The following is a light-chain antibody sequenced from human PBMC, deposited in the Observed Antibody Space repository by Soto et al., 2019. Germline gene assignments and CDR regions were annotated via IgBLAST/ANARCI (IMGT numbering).Light chain of an antibody. CDR3: SSYTSSSLYV. CDR2: DVS. J-gene: IGLJ1*01. Sequence: QSVLTQPASVSGSPGQSITISCTGTSSDVGGYNYVSWYQQHPGKAPKLMIYDVSNRPSGVSNRFSGSKSGNTASLTISGLQAEEEADYYCSSYTSSSLYVFGTGTKLTVL. V-gene: IGLV2-14*01. CDR1: SSDVGGYNY.